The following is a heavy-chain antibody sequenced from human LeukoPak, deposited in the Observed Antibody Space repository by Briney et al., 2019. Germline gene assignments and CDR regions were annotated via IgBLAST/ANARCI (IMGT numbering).Heavy chain of an antibody. CDR1: GYTFTGYY. D-gene: IGHD2-2*01. Sequence: ASVKVSCKASGYTFTGYYMHWVRQAPGQGLEWMGWINPNSGGTNYAQKFQGRVTTTKDTSISTAYMELSRLRSDDTAVYYCARDFRVPAAYERTGGMDVWGQGTTVTVSS. CDR3: ARDFRVPAAYERTGGMDV. V-gene: IGHV1-2*02. CDR2: INPNSGGT. J-gene: IGHJ6*02.